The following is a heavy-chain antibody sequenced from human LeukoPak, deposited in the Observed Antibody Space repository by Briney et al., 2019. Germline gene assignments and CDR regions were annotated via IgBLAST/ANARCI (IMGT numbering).Heavy chain of an antibody. CDR2: IYTSGST. CDR3: ARDLHCSSTSCYKSVWFDP. D-gene: IGHD2-2*02. CDR1: GGSISSYY. V-gene: IGHV4-4*07. J-gene: IGHJ5*02. Sequence: SETLSLTCTVSGGSISSYYWSWIRQPAGKGLEWIGRIYTSGSTNYNPSLKSRVTMSVDTSKNQFSLKLSSVTAADTAVYYCARDLHCSSTSCYKSVWFDPWGQGTLVTVSS.